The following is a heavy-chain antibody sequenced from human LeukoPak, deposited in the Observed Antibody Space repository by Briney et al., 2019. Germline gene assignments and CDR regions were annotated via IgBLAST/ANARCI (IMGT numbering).Heavy chain of an antibody. CDR3: ARVNYDFWSGYYYFDY. J-gene: IGHJ4*02. Sequence: SGGSLRLSCAASGFTFSSYSMNWVRQAPGKGLEWVSSISSSSSYIYYADSVKGRFTISRDNAKNSLYLQMNSLRAEDTAVYYCARVNYDFWSGYYYFDYWGQGTLVTVSS. CDR2: ISSSSSYI. V-gene: IGHV3-21*01. CDR1: GFTFSSYS. D-gene: IGHD3-3*01.